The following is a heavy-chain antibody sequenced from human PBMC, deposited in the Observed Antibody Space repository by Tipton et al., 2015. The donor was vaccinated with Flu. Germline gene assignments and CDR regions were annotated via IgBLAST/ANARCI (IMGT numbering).Heavy chain of an antibody. Sequence: LRLSCTVSGGSISSGSYYWSWIRQPAGKGLEWIGRIYTSGSTNYNPSLKSRVTISVDTSKNQFSLKLSSVTAADTAVYYCAREGDSGGHDAFDIWGQGTMVTVSS. V-gene: IGHV4-61*02. CDR2: IYTSGST. CDR3: AREGDSGGHDAFDI. D-gene: IGHD3-22*01. J-gene: IGHJ3*02. CDR1: GGSISSGSYY.